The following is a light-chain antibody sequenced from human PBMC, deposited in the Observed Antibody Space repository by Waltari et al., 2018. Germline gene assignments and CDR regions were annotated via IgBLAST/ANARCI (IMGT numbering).Light chain of an antibody. V-gene: IGKV1-33*01. J-gene: IGKJ4*01. CDR2: DAS. CDR3: QQYDNLPLT. Sequence: IQLTQSPSSLSASVGDRVTITCRASQDISNYLNWYQQNPGKAPKLLIYDASNLETGVPSRFSGSGSGTDFTFTISSLQPEDIATYYCQQYDNLPLTFGGGTKVEIK. CDR1: QDISNY.